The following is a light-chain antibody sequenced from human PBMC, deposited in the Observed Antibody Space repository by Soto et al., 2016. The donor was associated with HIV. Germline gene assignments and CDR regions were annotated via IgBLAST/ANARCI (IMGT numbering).Light chain of an antibody. CDR2: QDT. J-gene: IGLJ2*01. V-gene: IGLV3-1*01. CDR1: ELGNKY. Sequence: SYELTQPPSVSVSPGQTASISCFSDELGNKYACWYQQKPGQSPVLVIFQDTKRPSGIPERFSGSNSGNTATLTISETQAMDEADYYCQAWDSSTARVVFGGGTKLTVL. CDR3: QAWDSSTARVV.